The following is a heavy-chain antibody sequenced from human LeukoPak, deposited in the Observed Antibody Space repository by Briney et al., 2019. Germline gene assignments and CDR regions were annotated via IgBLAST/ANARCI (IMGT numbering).Heavy chain of an antibody. D-gene: IGHD5-24*01. CDR2: IYSGGST. J-gene: IGHJ6*03. V-gene: IGHV3-53*01. CDR1: GFTVSSNY. CDR3: ARGWRWLQLSGDYYYMDV. Sequence: GGSLRLSCAASGFTVSSNYMSWVRQAPGKGLEWVSVIYSGGSTYYADSVKARFTISRDNSKNTLYLQMNSLRAEDTAVYYCARGWRWLQLSGDYYYMDVWGKGTTVTVSS.